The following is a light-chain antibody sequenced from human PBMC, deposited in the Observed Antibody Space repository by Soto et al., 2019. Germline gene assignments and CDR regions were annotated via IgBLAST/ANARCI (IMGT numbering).Light chain of an antibody. J-gene: IGKJ2*01. CDR1: QSVSDN. CDR2: GAS. Sequence: EIVMTQSPATLSVSPGERATLSCRASQSVSDNLAWYQQKPGQAPRLLIYGASTRATGIPARFSGSGSGTEFTLTLRSLPSEDFAVYYCQQSNNWPYTFGQGTKLDIK. V-gene: IGKV3-15*01. CDR3: QQSNNWPYT.